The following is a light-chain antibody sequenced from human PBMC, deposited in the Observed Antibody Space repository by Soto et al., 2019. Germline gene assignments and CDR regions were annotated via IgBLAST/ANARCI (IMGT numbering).Light chain of an antibody. CDR3: QQYGSSRWT. CDR1: QTVSNNY. Sequence: EIVLTQSPGTLSLSPGDRATLSCRASQTVSNNYLAWYQQQPGEAPRLLISGASTMATGIPARFRGSGSGTDFTLTISRLEPEDFAAYFCQQYGSSRWTFGQGTKVEIK. CDR2: GAS. J-gene: IGKJ1*01. V-gene: IGKV3-20*01.